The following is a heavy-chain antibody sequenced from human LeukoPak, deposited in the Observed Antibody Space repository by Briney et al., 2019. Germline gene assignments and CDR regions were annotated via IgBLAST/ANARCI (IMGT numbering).Heavy chain of an antibody. CDR1: GFTVSSNY. CDR2: IYSGGST. V-gene: IGHV3-66*01. CDR3: ARDKGGGQSSGSSGGMDV. D-gene: IGHD6-19*01. J-gene: IGHJ6*02. Sequence: GGSLRLSCAAPGFTVSSNYMSWVRQAPGKGLEWVSAIYSGGSTYYADSVKGRFTISRDNSKNTLYLQMNSLRAEDTAVYYCARDKGGGQSSGSSGGMDVWGQGTTVTVSS.